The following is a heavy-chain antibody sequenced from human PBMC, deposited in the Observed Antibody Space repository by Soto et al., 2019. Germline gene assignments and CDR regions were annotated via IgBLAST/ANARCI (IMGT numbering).Heavy chain of an antibody. Sequence: QVQLQQWGAGLLKPSETLSLTCAVYGGSFSGYYWSWIRQPPGKGLEWIGEINHSGSTNYNPSLKSRVTISVDTSKNQFSLKLSSVTAADTAVYYCARESSYQRYGSGRIIRLWGQGTLVTVSS. D-gene: IGHD3-10*01. CDR3: ARESSYQRYGSGRIIRL. CDR2: INHSGST. J-gene: IGHJ4*02. V-gene: IGHV4-34*01. CDR1: GGSFSGYY.